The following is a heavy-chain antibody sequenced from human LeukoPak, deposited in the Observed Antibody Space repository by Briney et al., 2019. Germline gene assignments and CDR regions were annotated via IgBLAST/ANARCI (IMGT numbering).Heavy chain of an antibody. Sequence: PSETLSLTCTVSGGSISSGGYYWSWIRQHPGKGLEWIGYIYYSGSTYYNPSLKSRVTISVDTSKNQFSLKLSSVTAADTAVYYCARGLTWGYDILTGYYNNYYYGMDVWGQGTTVTVSS. CDR2: IYYSGST. V-gene: IGHV4-31*03. CDR3: ARGLTWGYDILTGYYNNYYYGMDV. J-gene: IGHJ6*02. CDR1: GGSISSGGYY. D-gene: IGHD3-9*01.